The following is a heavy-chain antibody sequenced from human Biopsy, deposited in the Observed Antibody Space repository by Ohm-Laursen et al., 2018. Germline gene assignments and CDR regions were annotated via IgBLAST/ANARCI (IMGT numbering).Heavy chain of an antibody. V-gene: IGHV1-46*01. D-gene: IGHD3-9*01. CDR2: INPTGGTT. CDR3: ARDETGSSVFGPYYYGMDV. J-gene: IGHJ6*02. Sequence: EASVKVSCKVSGYSFTKYYINWVRQAPGQGLEWMGIINPTGGTTSYAEKFQGRVTLTRDTSTGTVYLELNSLIYEDTALYNCARDETGSSVFGPYYYGMDVWGQGTTVTVSS. CDR1: GYSFTKYY.